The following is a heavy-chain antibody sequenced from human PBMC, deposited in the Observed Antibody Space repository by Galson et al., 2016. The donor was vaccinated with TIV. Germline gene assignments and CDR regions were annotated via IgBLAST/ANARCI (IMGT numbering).Heavy chain of an antibody. CDR3: ARGGRDGQKALTHFDH. D-gene: IGHD5-24*01. J-gene: IGHJ4*02. CDR2: TYSRSRWYN. Sequence: CAISGDSVSSKSAAWNWIRQSPSRGLEWLGRTYSRSRWYNEYAVSVRSRISINPDTSKNQFSLQLNSVTPEDTAIYYCARGGRDGQKALTHFDHWGQGTLVTVSS. V-gene: IGHV6-1*01. CDR1: GDSVSSKSAA.